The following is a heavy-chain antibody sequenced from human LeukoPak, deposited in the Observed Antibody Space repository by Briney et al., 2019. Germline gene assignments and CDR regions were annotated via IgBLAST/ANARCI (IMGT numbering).Heavy chain of an antibody. V-gene: IGHV3-30*03. CDR2: ISYDGSNK. CDR3: ARGGQMAATRRPYYYGMDV. J-gene: IGHJ6*02. CDR1: GFTFSSYG. D-gene: IGHD5-12*01. Sequence: GGSLRLSCSASGFTFSSYGMYWVRQAPGKGLEWVAVISYDGSNKYYADSVKGRFTVSRDNSKNTLYLQMNSLRAEDTAVYYCARGGQMAATRRPYYYGMDVWGQGTTVTVSS.